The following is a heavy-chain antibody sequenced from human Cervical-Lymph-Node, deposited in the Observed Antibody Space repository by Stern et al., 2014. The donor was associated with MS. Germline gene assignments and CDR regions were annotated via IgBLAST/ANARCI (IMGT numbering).Heavy chain of an antibody. Sequence: QVTLRESGPALVKPTQTLTLTCTFSGFSLSTSGMWGSWIRQPPGKALELLAIIDLDDDKNYSTSLNNTLTISKCNSQNHQVLTMTNMDPVDTATYYCARTRVGGGHYFDYWGQGTLVTVSS. J-gene: IGHJ4*02. CDR3: ARTRVGGGHYFDY. D-gene: IGHD3-16*01. CDR1: GFSLSTSGMW. V-gene: IGHV2-70*01. CDR2: IDLDDDK.